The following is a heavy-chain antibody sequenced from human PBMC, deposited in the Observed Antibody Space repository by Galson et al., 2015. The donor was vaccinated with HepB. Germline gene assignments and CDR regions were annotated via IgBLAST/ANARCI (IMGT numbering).Heavy chain of an antibody. V-gene: IGHV3-30*04. CDR1: GFTFSRYD. D-gene: IGHD4-17*01. J-gene: IGHJ4*02. Sequence: SLRLSCAASGFTFSRYDMYWVRQAPGKGLEWVAFISYEGSNKYYADSVKGRFTISRDNSKNTLYLQMNSLRAEDPAVYYCARGLTTVTPDWGQGTLVTVSS. CDR2: ISYEGSNK. CDR3: ARGLTTVTPD.